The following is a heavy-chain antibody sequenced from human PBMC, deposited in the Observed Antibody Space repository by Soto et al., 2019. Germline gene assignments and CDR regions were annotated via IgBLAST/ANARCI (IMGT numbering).Heavy chain of an antibody. CDR3: AREGLYGSIQDNTFDI. CDR2: MNPKSGNT. V-gene: IGHV1-8*01. CDR1: GYTFNRHD. D-gene: IGHD6-19*01. Sequence: VQLVQSGAEVKRSGASVRISCKASGYTFNRHDINWVRQATGQGPEWIGWMNPKSGNTGYAQKFQGRVKMTRDSSITTAYMDLSSLTSEDTAIYYCAREGLYGSIQDNTFDIWGQGTMGSVSS. J-gene: IGHJ3*02.